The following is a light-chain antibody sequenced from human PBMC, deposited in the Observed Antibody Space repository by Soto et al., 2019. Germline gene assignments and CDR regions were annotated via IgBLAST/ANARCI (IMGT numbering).Light chain of an antibody. V-gene: IGLV6-57*04. Sequence: NFMLTQPHSVSESPGKTVTISCTRSSGSIASNYVQWYQQRPGSAPTTVIYEDNQRPSGAPDRFSGSIDSSSNSASLTISGLKTEDEADYYCQSYDSSIVVFGGGTKLTVL. CDR3: QSYDSSIVV. CDR1: SGSIASNY. J-gene: IGLJ2*01. CDR2: EDN.